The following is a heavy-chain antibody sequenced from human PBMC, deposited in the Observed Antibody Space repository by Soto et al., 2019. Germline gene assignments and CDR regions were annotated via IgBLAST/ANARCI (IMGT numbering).Heavy chain of an antibody. V-gene: IGHV4-31*03. CDR1: GDAIYIGGYY. CDR2: IYHTGKT. J-gene: IGHJ3*02. Sequence: SETLSLTCTVSGDAIYIGGYYWTWIRQHPGKGLEWIGYIYHTGKTYYNPSLESRVTMSVDTSKNQFSLKLASVTAADTAVYYCARALNGIVVVPAAIRPNEDAFDIWGQGTMVTVSS. CDR3: ARALNGIVVVPAAIRPNEDAFDI. D-gene: IGHD2-2*02.